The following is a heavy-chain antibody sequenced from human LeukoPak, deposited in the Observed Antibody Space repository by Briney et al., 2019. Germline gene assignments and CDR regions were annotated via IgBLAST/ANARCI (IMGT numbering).Heavy chain of an antibody. V-gene: IGHV1-18*01. CDR3: ARYSNFFRYYYYMDV. J-gene: IGHJ6*03. CDR1: GYTFTSYG. D-gene: IGHD4-11*01. CDR2: ISAYNGNT. Sequence: ASVKVSCKASGYTFTSYGISWVRQAPGQGLEWMGWISAYNGNTNYAQKLQGRGTMTTDTATSTAYMELRSLRSDDTAVYYCARYSNFFRYYYYMDVWGKATTVTVSS.